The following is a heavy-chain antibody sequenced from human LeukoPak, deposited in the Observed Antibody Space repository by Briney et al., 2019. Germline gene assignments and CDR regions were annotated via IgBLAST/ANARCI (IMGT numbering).Heavy chain of an antibody. CDR1: GFTVSSNY. V-gene: IGHV3-53*01. CDR3: ARPRYNWNYGGSAFDI. J-gene: IGHJ3*02. Sequence: GGSLRLSCAASGFTVSSNYMSWVRQAPGEGLEWVSVIYSGDNTYYADSVKGRFTISRDNAKNSLYLQVNSLRAEDTAVYYCARPRYNWNYGGSAFDIWGQGTMVTVSS. CDR2: IYSGDNT. D-gene: IGHD1-7*01.